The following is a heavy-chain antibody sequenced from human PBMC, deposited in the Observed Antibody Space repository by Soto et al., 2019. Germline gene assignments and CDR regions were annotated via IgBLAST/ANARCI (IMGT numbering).Heavy chain of an antibody. V-gene: IGHV4-4*02. J-gene: IGHJ4*02. Sequence: QVQLQESGPGLVKPSGTLSLTCAVSGVSIGSDNWWMWVRQSPGKGLEWIGEVYHSGSTNYNPSPKSRVTLSVAKSKNQFSMQLRSVTAADTAVYYCARGLYSSSSGWGQGTLVTVSS. CDR1: GVSIGSDNW. D-gene: IGHD6-6*01. CDR3: ARGLYSSSSG. CDR2: VYHSGST.